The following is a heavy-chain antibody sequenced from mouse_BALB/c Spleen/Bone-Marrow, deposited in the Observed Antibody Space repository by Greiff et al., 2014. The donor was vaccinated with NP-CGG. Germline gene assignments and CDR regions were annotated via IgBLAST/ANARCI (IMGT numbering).Heavy chain of an antibody. CDR2: IDPANGNT. V-gene: IGHV14-3*02. CDR3: ARNGNYGAWFAY. Sequence: EVQLQQSGAELVKPGASVKLSCTASGFNIKDTYMHWVKQRPEQGLEWIGRIDPANGNTKYDPKFQGKATITADTSSNTAYLQLSSLTSEDTAVYHCARNGNYGAWFAYWGQGTLVTVSA. CDR1: GFNIKDTY. J-gene: IGHJ3*01. D-gene: IGHD2-1*01.